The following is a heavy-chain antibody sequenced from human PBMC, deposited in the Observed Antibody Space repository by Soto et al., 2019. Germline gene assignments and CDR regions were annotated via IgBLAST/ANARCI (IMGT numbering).Heavy chain of an antibody. Sequence: EVQLVESGGGLVKPGGSLRLSCAASGFTFSSYSMNWVRQAPGKGLEWVSSISSSSSYIYYADSVKGRFTISRDNAKKPLDLEKNSLGGEETGVYYCARGLYSGGGGAFDIWGQGTMVTVSS. D-gene: IGHD1-26*01. CDR3: ARGLYSGGGGAFDI. V-gene: IGHV3-21*01. J-gene: IGHJ3*02. CDR2: ISSSSSYI. CDR1: GFTFSSYS.